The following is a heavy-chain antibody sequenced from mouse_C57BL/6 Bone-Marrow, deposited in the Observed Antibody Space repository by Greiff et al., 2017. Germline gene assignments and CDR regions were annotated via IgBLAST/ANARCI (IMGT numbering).Heavy chain of an antibody. CDR3: ARGGYYGSSYEGWYFDV. CDR1: GYTFTSYW. D-gene: IGHD1-1*01. J-gene: IGHJ1*03. Sequence: VQLQQPGAELVKPGASVKLSCKASGYTFTSYWMHWVKQRPGRGLEWIGRIDPNRGGTKYNEKFKSKATLTVDKPSSTAYMQLSSLTSEDSAVYYCARGGYYGSSYEGWYFDVWGTGTTVTVSS. V-gene: IGHV1-72*01. CDR2: IDPNRGGT.